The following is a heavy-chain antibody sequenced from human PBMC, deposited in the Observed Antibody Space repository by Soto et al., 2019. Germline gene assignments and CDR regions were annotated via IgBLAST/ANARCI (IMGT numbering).Heavy chain of an antibody. CDR2: IHHGGTT. D-gene: IGHD5-18*01. CDR1: GSSIGSSYY. Sequence: PSETLSLTCAVSGSSIGSSYYWGWIRQPPGKGLEWIGTIHHGGTTYYNPSLRSRVTISLDTSRNQFSLKVNSVTAADTAMYYCARELTGYSYGPGDVYWGQGTLVTVSS. J-gene: IGHJ4*02. CDR3: ARELTGYSYGPGDVY. V-gene: IGHV4-38-2*02.